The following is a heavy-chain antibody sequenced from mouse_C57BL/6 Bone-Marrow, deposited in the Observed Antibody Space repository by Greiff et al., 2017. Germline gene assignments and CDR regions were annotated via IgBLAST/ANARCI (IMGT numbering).Heavy chain of an antibody. CDR1: GFSLTSYG. CDR3: ARNSGVTSWFAY. J-gene: IGHJ3*01. CDR2: IWSGGST. Sequence: QVQLKQSGPGLVQPSQSLSITCTVSGFSLTSYGVHWVRQSPGKGLEWLGVIWSGGSTDYNAAFISRLSISKDNSKSQVFFKMNSLQAYDTAIYYCARNSGVTSWFAYWGQGTLVTVSA. D-gene: IGHD2-3*01. V-gene: IGHV2-2*01.